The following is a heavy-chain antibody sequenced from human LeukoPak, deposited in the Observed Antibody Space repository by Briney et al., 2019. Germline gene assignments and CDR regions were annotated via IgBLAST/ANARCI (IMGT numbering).Heavy chain of an antibody. CDR2: IIPILGIT. J-gene: IGHJ6*02. CDR3: ARDGMVRGIIDYNGMDV. V-gene: IGHV1-69*04. CDR1: GGTFSNYA. Sequence: GPSVKVSCKASGGTFSNYAISWVRQAPGQGLEWMGRIIPILGITDYAQKFPGRFTITADISTSTVYMELSSLGSEDTAVFYCARDGMVRGIIDYNGMDVWGQGTTVTVSS. D-gene: IGHD3-10*01.